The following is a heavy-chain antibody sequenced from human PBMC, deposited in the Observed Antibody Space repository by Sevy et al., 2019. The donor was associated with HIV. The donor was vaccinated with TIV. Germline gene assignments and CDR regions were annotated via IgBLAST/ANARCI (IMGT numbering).Heavy chain of an antibody. D-gene: IGHD1-26*01. CDR1: GFTFSSYS. Sequence: GGSLRLSCAASGFTFSSYSMNWVRQAPGKGLEWVSYISSSTSTIYYAHSVKGRFTISRDNAKNSLYLQMNSLRDEDTAVYYCARDSVTDTIRPYGIVGATPRYWGQGTLVTVSS. J-gene: IGHJ4*02. CDR3: ARDSVTDTIRPYGIVGATPRY. CDR2: ISSSTSTI. V-gene: IGHV3-48*02.